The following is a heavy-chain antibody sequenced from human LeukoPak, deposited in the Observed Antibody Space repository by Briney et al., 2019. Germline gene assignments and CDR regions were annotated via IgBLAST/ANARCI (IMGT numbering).Heavy chain of an antibody. J-gene: IGHJ4*02. Sequence: PGGSLRLSCVASGFTFSSYWMHWVRQAPGKGLVWVSRVTSDGSTTTYADSVKGRFTISRANAKNTLFLQMNSLRAEDTAVYYCASARSPTRGSPGDYWGQGTLVTVSS. CDR3: ASARSPTRGSPGDY. CDR1: GFTFSSYW. CDR2: VTSDGSTT. V-gene: IGHV3-74*01.